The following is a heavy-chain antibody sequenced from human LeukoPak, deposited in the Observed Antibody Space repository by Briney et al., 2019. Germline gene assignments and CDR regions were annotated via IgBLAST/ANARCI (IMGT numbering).Heavy chain of an antibody. CDR2: ISSSSSYI. D-gene: IGHD3-22*01. J-gene: IGHJ4*02. V-gene: IGHV3-21*01. Sequence: GGSLRLSCAASGFTFSSYSMTWVRQAPGKGLEWVSSISSSSSYIYYADSVKGRFTISRDNAKNSLYLQMNSLRAEDTAVYYCAREITTSYYYDSSGYIDYWGQGTLVTVSS. CDR3: AREITTSYYYDSSGYIDY. CDR1: GFTFSSYS.